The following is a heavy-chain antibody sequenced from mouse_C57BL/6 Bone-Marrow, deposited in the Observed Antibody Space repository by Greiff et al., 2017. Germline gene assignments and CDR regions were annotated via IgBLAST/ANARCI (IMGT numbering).Heavy chain of an antibody. D-gene: IGHD1-1*01. CDR2: ISGGGGNT. V-gene: IGHV5-9*01. Sequence: DVKLVESGGGLVKPGGSLKLSCAASGFTFSSYTMSWVRQTPEKRLEWVATISGGGGNTNYPDSVKGRVTISRDNAKNTRYLQRSSLRSEGTALYYCARQDLLLQRYFDYWGQGTTLTVSS. J-gene: IGHJ2*01. CDR3: ARQDLLLQRYFDY. CDR1: GFTFSSYT.